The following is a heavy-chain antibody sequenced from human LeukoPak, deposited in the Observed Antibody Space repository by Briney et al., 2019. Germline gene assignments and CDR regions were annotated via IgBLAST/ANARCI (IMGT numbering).Heavy chain of an antibody. CDR1: GFTFSSYA. V-gene: IGHV3-23*01. J-gene: IGHJ5*02. CDR2: ISGSGGST. D-gene: IGHD3-10*01. Sequence: GGSLRLSCAASGFTFSSYAMSWVRQAPGKGLESVSAISGSGGSTYYAASVKGRFTISRDNSKNTLYLQMNSLRAEDTAVYYCAKSYGSGSYGLFDPWGQGTLVTVSS. CDR3: AKSYGSGSYGLFDP.